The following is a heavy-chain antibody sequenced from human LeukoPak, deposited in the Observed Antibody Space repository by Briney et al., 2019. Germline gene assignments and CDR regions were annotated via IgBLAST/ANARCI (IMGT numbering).Heavy chain of an antibody. Sequence: GRSLRLSCAASGFTFDDYAMHWVRQAPGKGLEWVSGISWNSGSIGYADSVKGRVTISRDNAKNSLYLQMDSLRAEDTALYYCAKSGYSSSWLSNWFDPWGQGTLVTVSS. D-gene: IGHD6-13*01. V-gene: IGHV3-9*01. CDR2: ISWNSGSI. CDR1: GFTFDDYA. CDR3: AKSGYSSSWLSNWFDP. J-gene: IGHJ5*02.